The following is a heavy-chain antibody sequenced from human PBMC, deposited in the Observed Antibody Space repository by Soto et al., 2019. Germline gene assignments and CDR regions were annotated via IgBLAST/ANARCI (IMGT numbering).Heavy chain of an antibody. CDR1: GGSISSSSYF. J-gene: IGHJ5*02. CDR2: IYYSGST. CDR3: ARHPSDFWFDP. D-gene: IGHD2-21*02. V-gene: IGHV4-39*01. Sequence: QLQLQESGPGLVKPSETLSLTCSVSGGSISSSSYFWGWIRQPPGKGLEWIGSIYYSGSTYYNPSLKIRVIVSVDTSKSRCSLTRSSVTAADTAVYYCARHPSDFWFDPWGQGTLVTVSS.